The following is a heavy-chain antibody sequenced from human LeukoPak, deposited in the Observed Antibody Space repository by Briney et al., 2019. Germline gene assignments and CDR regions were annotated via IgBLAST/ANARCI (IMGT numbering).Heavy chain of an antibody. V-gene: IGHV4-59*08. CDR1: GGSINTYY. CDR3: ARMGGYRGYATH. J-gene: IGHJ4*02. D-gene: IGHD5-12*01. CDR2: IHYSGTT. Sequence: SETLSRTCTVSGGSINTYYWSWIRQPPGKGLEWIGYIHYSGTTNYNPSLKNRATISLDTSKNQFSLNLSSVTAADTAVYYCARMGGYRGYATHWGQGTLVTVSS.